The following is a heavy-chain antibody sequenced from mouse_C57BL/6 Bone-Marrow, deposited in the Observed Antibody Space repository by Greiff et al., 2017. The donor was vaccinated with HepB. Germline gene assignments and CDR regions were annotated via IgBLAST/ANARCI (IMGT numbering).Heavy chain of an antibody. CDR2: IYPGSGNT. CDR3: ARKTLYFDY. J-gene: IGHJ2*01. Sequence: VQLQQSGAELVRPGASVKLSCKASGYTFTDYYINWVKQRPGQGLEWIARIYPGSGNTYYNEKFKGKATLTAEKSSSTAYMQLSSLTSEDSAVYFCARKTLYFDYWGQGTTRTVSS. V-gene: IGHV1-76*01. CDR1: GYTFTDYY.